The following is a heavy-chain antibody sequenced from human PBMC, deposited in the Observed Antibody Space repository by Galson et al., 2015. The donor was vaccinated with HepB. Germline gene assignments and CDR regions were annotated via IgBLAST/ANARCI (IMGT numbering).Heavy chain of an antibody. CDR1: GGSFSAYY. CDR3: ARGGKRLGSWYYYGMDV. D-gene: IGHD6-13*01. Sequence: SETLSLTCAVYGGSFSAYYWSWIRQPPGKGLEWIGEINHSGSTNYNPSLKSRVTISIDTSKNQFSLKLSSVTAADTAVYYCARGGKRLGSWYYYGMDVWGQGTTVTVSS. V-gene: IGHV4-34*01. CDR2: INHSGST. J-gene: IGHJ6*02.